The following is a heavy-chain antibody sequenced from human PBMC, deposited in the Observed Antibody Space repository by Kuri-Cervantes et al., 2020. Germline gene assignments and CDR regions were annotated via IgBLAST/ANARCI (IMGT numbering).Heavy chain of an antibody. J-gene: IGHJ4*02. CDR2: IYYSGST. D-gene: IGHD6-6*01. CDR3: ARWGYASSSRIFDY. Sequence: SETLSLTCTVSGGSISSSSYYWGWIRQPPGKGLEWIGSIYYSGSTYYNPPLKSRVTISVDTSKNQFSLNLSSVTAADTAVYYCARWGYASSSRIFDYWGQGTLVTVSS. CDR1: GGSISSSSYY. V-gene: IGHV4-39*07.